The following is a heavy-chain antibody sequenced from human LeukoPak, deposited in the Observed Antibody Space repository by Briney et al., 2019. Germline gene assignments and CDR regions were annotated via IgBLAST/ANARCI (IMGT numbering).Heavy chain of an antibody. CDR3: ASLTRENTYYDFWSGYYRGEYYFDY. CDR1: GGSISSGGYY. Sequence: PSETLSLTCTVSGGSISSGGYYWSWIRQHPGKGLEWIGYIYYSGSTYYNPSLKSRVTISVDTSKNQFSLKLSSVTAADTAVYYCASLTRENTYYDFWSGYYRGEYYFDYWGQGTLVTVSS. D-gene: IGHD3-3*01. V-gene: IGHV4-31*03. CDR2: IYYSGST. J-gene: IGHJ4*02.